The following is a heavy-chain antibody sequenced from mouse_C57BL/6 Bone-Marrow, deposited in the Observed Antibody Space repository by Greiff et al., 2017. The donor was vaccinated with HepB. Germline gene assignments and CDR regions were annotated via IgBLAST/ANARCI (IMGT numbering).Heavy chain of an antibody. J-gene: IGHJ1*03. CDR1: GFNIKDYY. CDR2: IDPEDGDT. Sequence: EVKLMESGAELVRPGASVKLSCTASGFNIKDYYMHWVKQRPEQGLEWIGRIDPEDGDTEYAPKFQGKATMTADTSSNTAYLQLSSLTSEDTAVYYCTSLITTVVAEWYFDVWGTGTTVTVSS. V-gene: IGHV14-1*01. D-gene: IGHD1-1*01. CDR3: TSLITTVVAEWYFDV.